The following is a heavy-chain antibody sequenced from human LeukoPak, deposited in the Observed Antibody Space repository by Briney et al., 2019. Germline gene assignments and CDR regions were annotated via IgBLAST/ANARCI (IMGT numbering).Heavy chain of an antibody. D-gene: IGHD3-9*01. J-gene: IGHJ4*02. V-gene: IGHV4-61*02. CDR3: ARDVKYYDILTGYYTEYYFDY. CDR2: IYTSGST. CDR1: GGSISSGSYY. Sequence: SETLSLTCTVSGGSISSGSYYWRWIRQPAGKGLEWIGRIYTSGSTNYNPSLKSRVTISVDTSKNQFSLKLSSVTAADTAVYYCARDVKYYDILTGYYTEYYFDYWGQGTLVTVSS.